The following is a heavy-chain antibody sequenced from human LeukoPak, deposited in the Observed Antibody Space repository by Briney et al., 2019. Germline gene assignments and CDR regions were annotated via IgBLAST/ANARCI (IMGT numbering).Heavy chain of an antibody. D-gene: IGHD3-9*01. Sequence: SVKVSCKASGGTFSSYATSWVRQAPGQGLEWMGGIIPIFGTANYAQKFQGRVTITADKSTSTAYMELSSLRSEDTAVYYGARGEFGYFDWLLSNYYGMDVWGKGTTVTVSS. CDR3: ARGEFGYFDWLLSNYYGMDV. CDR2: IIPIFGTA. V-gene: IGHV1-69*06. CDR1: GGTFSSYA. J-gene: IGHJ6*04.